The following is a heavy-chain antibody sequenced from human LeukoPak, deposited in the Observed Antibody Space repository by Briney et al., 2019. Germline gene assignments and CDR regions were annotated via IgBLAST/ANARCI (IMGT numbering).Heavy chain of an antibody. D-gene: IGHD3-22*01. J-gene: IGHJ4*02. CDR1: GFTFSSYG. V-gene: IGHV3-30*18. CDR3: AKDDYYDTSGYRD. Sequence: GGSLRLSCAASGFTFSSYGMHWVRQAPAKGLEWVAVISYDVGKKYYADSVKGRFTISRDNSKNTLYLQMNSLRAEDTAVYYCAKDDYYDTSGYRDWGQGTLVTVSS. CDR2: ISYDVGKK.